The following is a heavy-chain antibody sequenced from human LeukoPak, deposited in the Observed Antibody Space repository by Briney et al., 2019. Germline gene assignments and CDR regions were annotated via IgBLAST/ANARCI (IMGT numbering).Heavy chain of an antibody. D-gene: IGHD3-22*01. V-gene: IGHV3-48*03. CDR1: GFTFSSYE. CDR3: ARELYDTSGYSDGYDAFDI. Sequence: GGSLRLSCAASGFTFSSYEMNWVRPAPGKGLEWVSYISSSGSIIYYADSVKGRFTISRDNAKNSLYLQMNSLRAEDTAVYYCARELYDTSGYSDGYDAFDIWGQGTMVTVSS. J-gene: IGHJ3*02. CDR2: ISSSGSII.